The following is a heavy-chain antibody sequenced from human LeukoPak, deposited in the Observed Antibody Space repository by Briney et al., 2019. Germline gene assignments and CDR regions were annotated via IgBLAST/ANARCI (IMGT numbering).Heavy chain of an antibody. V-gene: IGHV3-30-3*01. CDR3: ARVNRSDYGDYFLAYYYGMDV. J-gene: IGHJ6*02. CDR1: GFTFSSYA. CDR2: ISYDGSNK. Sequence: GGSLRLSCAASGFTFSSYAMHWVRQAPGKGLEWVAVISYDGSNKYYADSVKGRFTISRDNSKNTLYLQMNSLRAEDTAVYYCARVNRSDYGDYFLAYYYGMDVWGQGTTVTVSS. D-gene: IGHD4-17*01.